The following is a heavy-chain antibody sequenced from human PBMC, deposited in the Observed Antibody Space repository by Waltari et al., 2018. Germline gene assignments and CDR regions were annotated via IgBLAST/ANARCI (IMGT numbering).Heavy chain of an antibody. Sequence: EVQLVQSGAEVKKPGATVKISCKASGYTFTEYYMHWVQQAPGKGLEWVGRIDPEDGKTKYAEKCQGRATITADTSIDTAYMELSSLRSEDTAIFYCARATTIKSLDYWGQGTLVTVSS. CDR2: IDPEDGKT. CDR1: GYTFTEYY. CDR3: ARATTIKSLDY. V-gene: IGHV1-69-2*01. D-gene: IGHD1-26*01. J-gene: IGHJ4*02.